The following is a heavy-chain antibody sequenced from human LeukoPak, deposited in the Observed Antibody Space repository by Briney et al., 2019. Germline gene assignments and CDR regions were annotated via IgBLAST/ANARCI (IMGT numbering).Heavy chain of an antibody. CDR2: IKQDGSEK. CDR3: ARVRAYCSGGSCYWFDP. CDR1: GFTFSSYW. Sequence: GGSLRLSCAASGFTFSSYWMSWVRQAPGKGLEWVANIKQDGSEKYYVDSVKGRFTISRDNAKNLLYLQMNTLRAEDTAVYYCARVRAYCSGGSCYWFDPWGQGSLVTVSS. V-gene: IGHV3-7*01. J-gene: IGHJ5*02. D-gene: IGHD2-15*01.